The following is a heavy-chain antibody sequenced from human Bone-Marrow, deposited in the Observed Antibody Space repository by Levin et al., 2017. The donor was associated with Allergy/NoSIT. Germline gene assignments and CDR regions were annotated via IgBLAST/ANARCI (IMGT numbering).Heavy chain of an antibody. J-gene: IGHJ4*02. CDR3: ARVGRGYDILTGPLDY. CDR2: INPSGGST. CDR1: GYTFTSYY. D-gene: IGHD3-9*01. Sequence: GESLKISCKASGYTFTSYYMHWVRQAPGQGLEWMGIINPSGGSTSYAQKFQGRVTMTRDTSTSTVYMELSSLRSEDTAVYYCARVGRGYDILTGPLDYWGQGTLVTVSS. V-gene: IGHV1-46*01.